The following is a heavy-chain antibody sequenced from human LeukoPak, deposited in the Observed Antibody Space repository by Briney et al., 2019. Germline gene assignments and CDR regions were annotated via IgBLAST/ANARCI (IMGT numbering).Heavy chain of an antibody. CDR1: GGTFSSYA. D-gene: IGHD3-22*01. CDR2: IIPIFGTA. V-gene: IGHV1-69*05. CDR3: ARSTGGYYDSSGYYYYYMDV. Sequence: ASVKVSCKASGGTFSSYAISWVRQAPGQGLEWMGGIIPIFGTANYAQKFQGRVTITTDKSTSTAYMELSSLRSEDTAVYYCARSTGGYYDSSGYYYYYMDVWGKGTTVTVSS. J-gene: IGHJ6*03.